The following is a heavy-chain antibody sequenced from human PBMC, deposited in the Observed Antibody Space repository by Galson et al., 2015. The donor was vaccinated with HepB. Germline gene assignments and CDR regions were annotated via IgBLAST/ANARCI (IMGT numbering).Heavy chain of an antibody. J-gene: IGHJ5*02. V-gene: IGHV4-31*03. Sequence: TLSLTCTVSGGSISSGGYYWSWIRQHPGKGLEWIGYIYYSGSTYYNPSLKSRVTISVDTSKNQFSLKLSSVTAADTAVYYCARIGWVRRERPFDPWGQGTLVTVSS. CDR1: GGSISSGGYY. CDR2: IYYSGST. CDR3: ARIGWVRRERPFDP. D-gene: IGHD1-1*01.